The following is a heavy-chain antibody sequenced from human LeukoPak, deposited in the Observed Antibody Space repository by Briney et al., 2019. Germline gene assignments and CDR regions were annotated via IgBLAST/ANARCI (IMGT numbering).Heavy chain of an antibody. J-gene: IGHJ4*02. CDR3: AGGAFGEFRY. CDR2: IYYSGST. CDR1: GGSVSSSNYY. Sequence: SETLSLTCTVPGGSVSSSNYYWSWIRQPPGKGLQWIGYIYYSGSTNYNPSLKSRVTISVDTSKNQFSLKLSSVTAADTAVYYCAGGAFGEFRYWGQGTLVTVSS. V-gene: IGHV4-61*01. D-gene: IGHD3-10*01.